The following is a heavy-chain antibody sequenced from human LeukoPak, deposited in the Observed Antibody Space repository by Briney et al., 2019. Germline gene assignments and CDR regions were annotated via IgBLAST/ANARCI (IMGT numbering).Heavy chain of an antibody. CDR1: GGTFSSYT. V-gene: IGHV1-69*02. CDR2: IIPILGIA. D-gene: IGHD5-24*01. Sequence: SVKVSCKASGGTFSSYTISWARQAPGQGLEWMGRIIPILGIANYAQKFQGRVTITADKSTSTAYMELSSLRSEDTAVYYCARGLAVEMATMNYYYYMDVWGKGTTVTVSS. CDR3: ARGLAVEMATMNYYYYMDV. J-gene: IGHJ6*03.